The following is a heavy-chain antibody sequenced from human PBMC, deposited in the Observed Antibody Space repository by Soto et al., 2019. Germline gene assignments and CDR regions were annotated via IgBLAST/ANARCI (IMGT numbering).Heavy chain of an antibody. V-gene: IGHV1-69*01. CDR2: IIPIFGTA. D-gene: IGHD4-17*01. CDR3: ASGRDDYGDFPSYYYGMDV. J-gene: IGHJ6*02. CDR1: GGTFSSYA. Sequence: QVQLVQSGAEVKKPGSSVKVSCKASGGTFSSYAISWVRQAPGQGLEWMGGIIPIFGTANYAQKFQGRVTITADESTSTAYMELSSLRSEDTAVYYCASGRDDYGDFPSYYYGMDVWGHGTTVTVSS.